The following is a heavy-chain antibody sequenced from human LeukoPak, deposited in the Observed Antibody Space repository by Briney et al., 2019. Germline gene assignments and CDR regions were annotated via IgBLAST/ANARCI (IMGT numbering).Heavy chain of an antibody. J-gene: IGHJ4*02. CDR3: ARDDHSSSWYLNSLDY. D-gene: IGHD6-13*01. CDR2: ISYDGSNK. V-gene: IGHV3-30*04. CDR1: GFTFSSYA. Sequence: GGSLRLSCAASGFTFSSYAMHWVRQAPGKGLEWVAVISYDGSNKYYADSVKGRFTISRDNSKNTLYLQMNSLRAEDTAVYYCARDDHSSSWYLNSLDYWGQGTLVTVSS.